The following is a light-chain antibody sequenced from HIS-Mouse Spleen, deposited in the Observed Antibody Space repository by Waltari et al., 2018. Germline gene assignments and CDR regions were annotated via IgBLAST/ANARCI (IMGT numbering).Light chain of an antibody. CDR2: KDS. J-gene: IGLJ2*01. CDR1: ALPKQY. Sequence: SYELTQPPSVSVSPGQTARITCSGDALPKQYAYWYQQKPGQAPVLGIYKDSERPSGSPERFAGSSSGTAVTLTISGVQAEDEADYYCQSADSSGTYRGVFGGGTKLTVL. V-gene: IGLV3-25*03. CDR3: QSADSSGTYRGV.